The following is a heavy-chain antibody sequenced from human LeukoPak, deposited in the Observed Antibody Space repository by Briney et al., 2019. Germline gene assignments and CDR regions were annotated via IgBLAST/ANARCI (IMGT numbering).Heavy chain of an antibody. CDR1: GGSISSYY. D-gene: IGHD5-18*01. CDR2: IYYSGST. V-gene: IGHV4-59*06. Sequence: SETLSLTCTVSGGSISSYYWSWIRQHPGKGLEWIGYIYYSGSTYYNPSLKSRVTISVDTSKNQFSLKLSSVTAADTAVYYCARSNSGYSYGHFDYWGQGTLVTVSS. CDR3: ARSNSGYSYGHFDY. J-gene: IGHJ4*02.